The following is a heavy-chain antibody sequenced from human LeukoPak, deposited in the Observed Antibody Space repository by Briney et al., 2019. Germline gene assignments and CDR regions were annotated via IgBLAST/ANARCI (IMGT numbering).Heavy chain of an antibody. CDR2: INTNTGNP. D-gene: IGHD5-12*01. CDR1: GYTFTSYA. V-gene: IGHV7-4-1*02. Sequence: GASVKVSCKASGYTFTSYAMNWVRQAPGQGLEWMGWINTNTGNPTYAQGFTGRFVFSLDTSVSTAYLQISSLKAEDTAVYYCASYTGDIADDAFDIWGQGTMVTVSS. CDR3: ASYTGDIADDAFDI. J-gene: IGHJ3*02.